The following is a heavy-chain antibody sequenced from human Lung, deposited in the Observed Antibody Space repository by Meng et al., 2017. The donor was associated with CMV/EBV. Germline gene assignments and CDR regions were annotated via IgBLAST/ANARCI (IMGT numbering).Heavy chain of an antibody. CDR3: ARGRRITNFDY. Sequence: SCKASGSTCTSYDINWVRQATGQGLEWMGWMNPNSGNTGYAQKFQGRVTMTRNTSISTAYMELSSLRSEDTAVYYCARGRRITNFDYWGQGTLVTVSS. J-gene: IGHJ4*02. V-gene: IGHV1-8*01. CDR2: MNPNSGNT. D-gene: IGHD3-3*01. CDR1: GSTCTSYD.